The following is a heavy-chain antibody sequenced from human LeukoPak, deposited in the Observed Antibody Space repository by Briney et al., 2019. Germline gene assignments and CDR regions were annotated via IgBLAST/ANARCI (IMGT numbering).Heavy chain of an antibody. CDR1: GGSISSYY. D-gene: IGHD2-21*01. J-gene: IGHJ6*03. CDR3: ARAAELAYCGGDCYPLYHYYYYMDV. Sequence: SETLSLTCTVSGGSISSYYWSWIRQPPGKGLEWIGYMSYGGSTNYNPSLKSRVTISVDTSKNQFSLKLSSVTAADTAVYYCARAAELAYCGGDCYPLYHYYYYMDVWGKGTTVTVSS. CDR2: MSYGGST. V-gene: IGHV4-59*08.